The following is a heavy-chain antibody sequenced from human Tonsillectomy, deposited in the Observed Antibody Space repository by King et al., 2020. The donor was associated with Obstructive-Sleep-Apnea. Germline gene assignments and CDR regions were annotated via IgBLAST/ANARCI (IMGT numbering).Heavy chain of an antibody. J-gene: IGHJ4*02. CDR2: IFSDGRT. Sequence: VQLVESGGGLVQPGGSLRLSCAASGFTVSSNYMSWVRQAPGEVLELISVIFSDGRTNYADSVKGRCTISRYNSKNTLYLQMDSRRAEDTAVYYCARVWQPWKSDFDYWGQGTLVTVSS. D-gene: IGHD1-1*01. CDR3: ARVWQPWKSDFDY. CDR1: GFTVSSNY. V-gene: IGHV3-66*01.